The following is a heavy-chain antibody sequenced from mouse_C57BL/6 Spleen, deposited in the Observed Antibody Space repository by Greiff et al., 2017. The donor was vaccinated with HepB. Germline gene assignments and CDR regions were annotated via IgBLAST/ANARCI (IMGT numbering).Heavy chain of an antibody. CDR2: IYPGSGST. Sequence: QVQLQHPGAELVKPGASVKMSCKASGYTFTSYWITWVKQRPGQGLEWIGDIYPGSGSTNYNEKFKSKATLTVDTSSSTAYMQLSSLTSEDSAVYYCAREGYYYGSSYGYWGQGTTLTVSS. J-gene: IGHJ2*01. CDR3: AREGYYYGSSYGY. D-gene: IGHD1-1*01. V-gene: IGHV1-55*01. CDR1: GYTFTSYW.